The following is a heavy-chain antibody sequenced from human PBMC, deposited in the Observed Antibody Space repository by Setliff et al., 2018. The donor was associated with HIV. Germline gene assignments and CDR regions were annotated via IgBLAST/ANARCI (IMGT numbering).Heavy chain of an antibody. V-gene: IGHV4-61*08. Sequence: SETLSLTCTVSGDSISSGGYHWNWIRQRPGKGLELIGYIYYIGGTNYNPSLKSRVTISIDTSKSQFSLKLTSVSAADTAIYYCARVPYPADYYMDVWGKGTTVTVSS. D-gene: IGHD6-19*01. CDR3: ARVPYPADYYMDV. CDR2: IYYIGGT. J-gene: IGHJ6*03. CDR1: GDSISSGGYH.